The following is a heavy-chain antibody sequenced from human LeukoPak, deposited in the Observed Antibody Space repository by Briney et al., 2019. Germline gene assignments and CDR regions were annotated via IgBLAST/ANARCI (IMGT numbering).Heavy chain of an antibody. J-gene: IGHJ3*02. Sequence: KSGGSLRLYCAASGFTFSDYYMSWIRQAPGKGLEWVSYISSSSSYTNYADSVKGRFTISRDNAKNSLYLQMNSLRAEDTAVYYCARGDIVATIKGYAFDIWGQGTMVTVSS. V-gene: IGHV3-11*06. CDR1: GFTFSDYY. D-gene: IGHD5-12*01. CDR3: ARGDIVATIKGYAFDI. CDR2: ISSSSSYT.